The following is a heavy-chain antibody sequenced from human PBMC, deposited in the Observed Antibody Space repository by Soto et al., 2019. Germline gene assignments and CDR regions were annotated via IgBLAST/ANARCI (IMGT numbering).Heavy chain of an antibody. CDR2: INHSGST. V-gene: IGHV4-34*01. Sequence: XETLSLTCAVYGGSFSGYYWSWIRQPPGKGLEWIGEINHSGSTNYNPSLKSRVTISVDTSKNQFSLKLSSVTAADTAVYYCARNSYNWNDGGPNWFDPWGQGTLVTVSS. D-gene: IGHD1-1*01. J-gene: IGHJ5*02. CDR3: ARNSYNWNDGGPNWFDP. CDR1: GGSFSGYY.